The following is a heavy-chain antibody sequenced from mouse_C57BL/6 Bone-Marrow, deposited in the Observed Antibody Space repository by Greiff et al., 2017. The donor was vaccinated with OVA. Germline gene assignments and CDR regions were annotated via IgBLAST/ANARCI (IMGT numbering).Heavy chain of an antibody. V-gene: IGHV1-69*01. D-gene: IGHD1-1*01. CDR2: IDPSDSYT. Sequence: QVQLQQPGAELVMPGASVKLSCKASGYTFTSYWMHWVKQRPGQGLEWIGEIDPSDSYTNYNQKFKGKSTLTVDKSSSTAYMQLSSLTSEYSAVYSCSRFLDYCGSSSCYFDVWGTGTTVTVSS. CDR3: SRFLDYCGSSSCYFDV. CDR1: GYTFTSYW. J-gene: IGHJ1*03.